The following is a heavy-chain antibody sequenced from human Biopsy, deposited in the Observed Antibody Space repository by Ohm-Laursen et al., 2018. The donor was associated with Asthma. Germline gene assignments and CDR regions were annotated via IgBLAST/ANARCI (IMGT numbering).Heavy chain of an antibody. CDR2: ISYDGNHK. J-gene: IGHJ4*02. D-gene: IGHD5-12*01. Sequence: SLRLSCTATGFMFRSFGMYWVRQAPGKGLEWVAVISYDGNHKFYEDSVKGRFTISRDNSKNTLYLQMNSLRTEDTAVYYCAKRRGYSGHDNDYWGQGTLVIVPS. CDR1: GFMFRSFG. CDR3: AKRRGYSGHDNDY. V-gene: IGHV3-30*18.